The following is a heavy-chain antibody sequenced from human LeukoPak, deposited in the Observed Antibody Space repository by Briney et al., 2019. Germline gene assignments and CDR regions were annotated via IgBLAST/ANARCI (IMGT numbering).Heavy chain of an antibody. CDR1: GGSISSGGYY. V-gene: IGHV4-31*03. D-gene: IGHD3-10*01. J-gene: IGHJ5*02. Sequence: SQTLSLTCTVSGGSISSGGYYWSWIRQHPGKGLEWIGYIYYSGSTYYNPSPKSRVTISVDTSKNQFSLKLSSVTAADTAVYYCARTRTTMVRGSPDSNWFDPWGQGTLVTVSS. CDR3: ARTRTTMVRGSPDSNWFDP. CDR2: IYYSGST.